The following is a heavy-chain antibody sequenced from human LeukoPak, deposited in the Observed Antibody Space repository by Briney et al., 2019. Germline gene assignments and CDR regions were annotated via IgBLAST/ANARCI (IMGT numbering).Heavy chain of an antibody. Sequence: ASVKVSCKASGYTLTSYYMHWVRQSPGRGLEWMGIINPSVGSTSYAQKFQGRVTMTRDTSTSTVYMELSSLRSEDTAVYYCARHKRDYGGNSYAFDIWGQGTMVTVSS. D-gene: IGHD4-23*01. J-gene: IGHJ3*02. CDR2: INPSVGST. V-gene: IGHV1-46*01. CDR1: GYTLTSYY. CDR3: ARHKRDYGGNSYAFDI.